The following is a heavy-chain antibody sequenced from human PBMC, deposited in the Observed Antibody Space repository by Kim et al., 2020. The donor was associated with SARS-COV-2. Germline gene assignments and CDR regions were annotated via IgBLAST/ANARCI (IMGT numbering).Heavy chain of an antibody. D-gene: IGHD3-3*01. J-gene: IGHJ5*02. CDR1: GFTFSSYG. CDR3: ARGFSSTNWFDP. Sequence: GGSLRLSCAASGFTFSSYGMHWVRQAPGKGLEWVAVIWYDGSNKYYADSVKGRFTISRDNSKNTLYLQMNSLRAEDTAVYYCARGFSSTNWFDPWGQGTLVTVSS. CDR2: IWYDGSNK. V-gene: IGHV3-33*01.